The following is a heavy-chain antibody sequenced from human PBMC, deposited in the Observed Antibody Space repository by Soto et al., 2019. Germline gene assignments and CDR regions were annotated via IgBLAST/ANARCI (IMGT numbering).Heavy chain of an antibody. CDR2: IYTSGTS. V-gene: IGHV4-4*07. D-gene: IGHD1-26*01. J-gene: IGHJ4*02. CDR1: GGSMSSSY. CDR3: AGGFLVGASPKFDY. Sequence: QVQLQESGPGLVKPSETLSLTCTVSGGSMSSSYWRWIRQPAGERLEWIGRIYTSGTSNYNPSPKRRVTMSVHTSKNQFALKLSSVTAADTAIYYCAGGFLVGASPKFDYWGQGTLVTVSS.